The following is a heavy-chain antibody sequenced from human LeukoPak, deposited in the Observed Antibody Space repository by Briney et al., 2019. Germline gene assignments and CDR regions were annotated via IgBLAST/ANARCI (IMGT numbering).Heavy chain of an antibody. CDR2: ITSSGTYI. V-gene: IGHV3-21*04. J-gene: IGHJ4*02. Sequence: GGSLRLSCAASGFTFNNYNMNWVRQAPGKALEWVSSITSSGTYIFYADSVNGRFTISRDNSKNTLYLHMTSLRAEDTAVYYCAKSARFTMIRGKTFFDSWGQGTLVTVSS. CDR3: AKSARFTMIRGKTFFDS. CDR1: GFTFNNYN. D-gene: IGHD3-10*01.